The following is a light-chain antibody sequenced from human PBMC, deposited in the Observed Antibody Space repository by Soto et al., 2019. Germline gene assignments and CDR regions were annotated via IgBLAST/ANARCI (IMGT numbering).Light chain of an antibody. CDR1: SSDVGGYNY. Sequence: QSVPTQPPSASGSPGQSVTISCTGTSSDVGGYNYVSWYQQHPGKAPKLIIHEVSKRPSGVPDRFSGSKSGNTASLTVSGLQAEDEADYYCSSYAGSNNRYVFGTGTKLTVL. J-gene: IGLJ1*01. CDR2: EVS. CDR3: SSYAGSNNRYV. V-gene: IGLV2-8*01.